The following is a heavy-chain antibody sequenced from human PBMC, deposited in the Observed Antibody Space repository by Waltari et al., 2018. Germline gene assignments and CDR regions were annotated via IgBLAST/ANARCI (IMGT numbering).Heavy chain of an antibody. D-gene: IGHD3-3*01. V-gene: IGHV1-69-2*01. CDR3: ATSPLRFLEWVNWFDP. J-gene: IGHJ5*02. Sequence: EVQLVQSGAEVKKPGATVKISCKASGYTFTAYYMHWVQQAPGKGLEWMGRVEPEDGETINAEKFQGAVTITADTSTDTAYMELTSLRSEDTAVYYCATSPLRFLEWVNWFDPWGQGTLVTVSS. CDR2: VEPEDGET. CDR1: GYTFTAYY.